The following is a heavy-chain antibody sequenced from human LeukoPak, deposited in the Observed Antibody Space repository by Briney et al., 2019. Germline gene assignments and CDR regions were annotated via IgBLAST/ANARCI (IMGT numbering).Heavy chain of an antibody. CDR1: GGSISSSSYY. V-gene: IGHV4-39*01. CDR3: ARQGYYDSSGYYFKLYYFDY. Sequence: PSETLSLTCTVSGGSISSSSYYWGWIRQPQGKELEWIGSIYYSGRTYYNPSLKSRVTISVDTSKNQFSLKLSSVTAADTAVYYCARQGYYDSSGYYFKLYYFDYWGQGTLVTVSS. CDR2: IYYSGRT. D-gene: IGHD3-22*01. J-gene: IGHJ4*02.